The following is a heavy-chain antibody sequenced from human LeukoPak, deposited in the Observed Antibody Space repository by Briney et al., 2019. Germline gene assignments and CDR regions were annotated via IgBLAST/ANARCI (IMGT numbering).Heavy chain of an antibody. Sequence: ASVKVSCKASGYTFTSYGISWVRQAPGQGLEWMGWISAYNGNTNYAQKLQGRVTMNTDTSTSTAYMELRSLRSDDTAVYYCARSLYSGSYYPPDYWGQGTLVTVSS. J-gene: IGHJ4*02. D-gene: IGHD1-26*01. CDR3: ARSLYSGSYYPPDY. V-gene: IGHV1-18*01. CDR2: ISAYNGNT. CDR1: GYTFTSYG.